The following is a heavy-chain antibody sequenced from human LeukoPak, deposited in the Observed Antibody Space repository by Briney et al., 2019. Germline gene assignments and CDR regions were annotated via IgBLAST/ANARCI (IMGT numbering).Heavy chain of an antibody. CDR1: GGFISSYY. D-gene: IGHD2-2*02. CDR2: IYYSGST. J-gene: IGHJ2*01. V-gene: IGHV4-59*01. Sequence: SETLSLTCTVSGGFISSYYWSWIRQPPGKGLEWIGYIYYSGSTNYNPSLKSRVTISVDTSKNQFSLKLSSVTAADTAVYYCARTVSLYNWYFDLWGRGTLVTVSS. CDR3: ARTVSLYNWYFDL.